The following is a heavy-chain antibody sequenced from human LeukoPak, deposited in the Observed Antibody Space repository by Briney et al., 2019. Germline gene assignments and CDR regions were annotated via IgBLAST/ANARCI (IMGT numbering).Heavy chain of an antibody. CDR2: VSSSNNYI. V-gene: IGHV3-21*01. CDR1: GFTFSSYS. D-gene: IGHD3-10*01. J-gene: IGHJ6*02. Sequence: GGSLRLSCAASGFTFSSYSMKWVRQAPGKGLEWVSSVSSSNNYIYYADSVKGRFTISRDNAKNSLYLQMNSLRAEDTAVYYCARDPPGSGVGHYGMDVWGQGTTVTVSS. CDR3: ARDPPGSGVGHYGMDV.